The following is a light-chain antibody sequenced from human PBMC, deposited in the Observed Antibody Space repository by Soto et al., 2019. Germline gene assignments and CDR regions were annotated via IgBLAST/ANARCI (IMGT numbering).Light chain of an antibody. CDR1: TGTVTSGHY. J-gene: IGLJ2*01. V-gene: IGLV7-43*01. Sequence: QTVVTQEPSLTVSPGGTVTLTCASSTGTVTSGHYPNWLQQKPGQAPRALTYSTDTRHSWTPARFSGSLLGGKAALTLSGVQPEDEADYYCLLYYGGAVVFGGGTQLTVL. CDR3: LLYYGGAVV. CDR2: STD.